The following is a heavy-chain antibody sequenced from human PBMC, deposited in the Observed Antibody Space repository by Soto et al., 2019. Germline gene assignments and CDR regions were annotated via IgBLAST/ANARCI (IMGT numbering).Heavy chain of an antibody. Sequence: EVHLVESGGGLVQPGGSLRLSCAASGFTFSTYWMHWVRQAPGKGLVWVSRINADGTTTTYADSVKGRFIISRDNAKNTRYLQMDSLRAEDTAVYFCATVATHSYNWVDPWGQGTLVTISS. CDR2: INADGTTT. J-gene: IGHJ5*02. V-gene: IGHV3-74*01. CDR3: ATVATHSYNWVDP. D-gene: IGHD3-3*02. CDR1: GFTFSTYW.